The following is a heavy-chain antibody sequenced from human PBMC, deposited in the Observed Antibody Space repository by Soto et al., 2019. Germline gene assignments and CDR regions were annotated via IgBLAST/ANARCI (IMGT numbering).Heavy chain of an antibody. Sequence: QVQLVQSGAEVKKPGSSVKVSCKASGGTFSSYAISWVRQAPRQGLEWMGGIIPIFGTANYAQKFQGRVTITADKSTSTAYMELISLRSEDTAVYYCASGYYDSSLYNYGMDVWCQETTVTVSS. CDR2: IIPIFGTA. CDR1: GGTFSSYA. J-gene: IGHJ6*02. V-gene: IGHV1-69*06. CDR3: ASGYYDSSLYNYGMDV. D-gene: IGHD3-22*01.